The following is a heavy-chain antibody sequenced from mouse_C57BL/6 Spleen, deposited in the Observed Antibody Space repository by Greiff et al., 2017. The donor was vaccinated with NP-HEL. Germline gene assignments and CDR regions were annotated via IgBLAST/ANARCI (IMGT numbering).Heavy chain of an antibody. CDR2: ISWDDDK. V-gene: IGHV8-12*01. CDR3: ARRAADYAMDY. J-gene: IGHJ4*01. Sequence: QVTLKESGPGILQSSQTLSLTCSFSGFSLSPSGLGVSCIRQPSGKGLEWLAHISWDDDKRYNPSLTSRLTISKDTSRNQVFLKITSVDTADTATYYCARRAADYAMDYWGQGTSVTVSS. CDR1: GFSLSPSGLG.